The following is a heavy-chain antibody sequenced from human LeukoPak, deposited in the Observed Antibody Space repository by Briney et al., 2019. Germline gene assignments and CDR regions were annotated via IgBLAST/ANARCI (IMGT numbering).Heavy chain of an antibody. V-gene: IGHV3-53*01. CDR2: IYSGGST. Sequence: SGGSLRLSCAASGFTVSSNYMSWVRQAPGKGLECVSVIYSGGSTYYADSVKGRFTISRDNSKNTLYLQMNSLRAEDTAVYYCARDKDVGPTLLDYWGQGTMVTVSS. D-gene: IGHD1-26*01. CDR1: GFTVSSNY. CDR3: ARDKDVGPTLLDY. J-gene: IGHJ4*02.